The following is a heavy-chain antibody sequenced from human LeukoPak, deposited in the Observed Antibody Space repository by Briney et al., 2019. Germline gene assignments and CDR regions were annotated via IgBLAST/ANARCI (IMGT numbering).Heavy chain of an antibody. Sequence: SVTVSCKASGGTFSSYAISWVRQAPGQGLEWMGGIIPIFGTANYAQKFQGRVTITADESTSTAYMELSSLRSEDTAVYYCASPYRRDIVVVPAAIYYFDYWGRGTLVTVSS. CDR2: IIPIFGTA. CDR3: ASPYRRDIVVVPAAIYYFDY. CDR1: GGTFSSYA. D-gene: IGHD2-2*01. V-gene: IGHV1-69*13. J-gene: IGHJ4*02.